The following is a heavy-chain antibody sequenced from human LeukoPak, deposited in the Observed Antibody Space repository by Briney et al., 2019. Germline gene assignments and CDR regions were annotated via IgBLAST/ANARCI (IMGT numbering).Heavy chain of an antibody. V-gene: IGHV3-30*03. J-gene: IGHJ4*02. CDR2: ISYDGSNK. D-gene: IGHD2-21*02. CDR3: ARDTPDEGDPRAYYFDY. Sequence: PGGSLRLSCAASGFTFSSYGMHWVRQAPGKGLEWVAVISYDGSNKYYADSVKGRFTTSRDNSKNTLYLQMNSLRAEDTAVYYCARDTPDEGDPRAYYFDYWGQGTLVTVSS. CDR1: GFTFSSYG.